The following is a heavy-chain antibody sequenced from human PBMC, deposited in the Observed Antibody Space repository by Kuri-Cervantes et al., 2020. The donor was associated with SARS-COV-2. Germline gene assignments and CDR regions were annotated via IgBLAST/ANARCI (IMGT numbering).Heavy chain of an antibody. Sequence: GGSLRLSCAASGFTFSDYYMSWIRQAPGKGLEWISYISSSSSYTNYADSVKGRFTISRDNAKNSLYLQVNSLRAEDTAVYYCAREHMFEYYFDFWGQGALVTVSS. V-gene: IGHV3-11*05. D-gene: IGHD3-10*02. CDR3: AREHMFEYYFDF. CDR1: GFTFSDYY. CDR2: ISSSSSYT. J-gene: IGHJ4*02.